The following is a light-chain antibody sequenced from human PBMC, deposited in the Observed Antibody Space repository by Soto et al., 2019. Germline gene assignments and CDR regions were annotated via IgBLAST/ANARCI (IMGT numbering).Light chain of an antibody. CDR1: ISDVGSYNL. V-gene: IGLV2-23*02. Sequence: QSALTQPASVSGSPGQSITISCTGTISDVGSYNLVSWYQQHPGKAPKLMIYEVSKRHSGVSNRFSGSKSGNTASLTISGLQAEDEADYYCCSYAGSSTGVFGGGTKVTV. CDR3: CSYAGSSTGV. J-gene: IGLJ2*01. CDR2: EVS.